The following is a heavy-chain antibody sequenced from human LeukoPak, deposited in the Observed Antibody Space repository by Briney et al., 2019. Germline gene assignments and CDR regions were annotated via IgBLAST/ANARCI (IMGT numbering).Heavy chain of an antibody. CDR2: ISYDGSDK. D-gene: IGHD1-26*01. CDR3: ARGLLVPPDLGGGMDV. CDR1: GFTFNSHD. Sequence: GVSLRLSCAASGFTFNSHDMHWIRQAPGKGLEGVTIISYDGSDKYYADSVKGRFTISRDNSKNTLYLQMNSLRAEDTAVYYCARGLLVPPDLGGGMDVWGQGTTVTVSS. V-gene: IGHV3-30-3*01. J-gene: IGHJ6*02.